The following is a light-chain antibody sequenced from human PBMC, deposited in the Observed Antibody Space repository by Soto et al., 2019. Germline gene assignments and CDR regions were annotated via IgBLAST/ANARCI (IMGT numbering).Light chain of an antibody. CDR1: QSVLYSSNNKNY. Sequence: DIVMTQSPDFLAVSLGEGAIINCKSSQSVLYSSNNKNYLAWYQQKPGQPPKLLIYWASTRESGVNARFSGSGSGTDFTLTIRSMQAEEVAVYYCQKYYSTHLTGGGGTKVAIK. J-gene: IGKJ4*01. V-gene: IGKV4-1*01. CDR3: QKYYSTHLT. CDR2: WAS.